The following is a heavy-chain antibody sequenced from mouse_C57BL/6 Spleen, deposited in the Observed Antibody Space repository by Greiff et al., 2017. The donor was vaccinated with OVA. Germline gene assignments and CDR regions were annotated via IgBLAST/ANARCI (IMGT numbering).Heavy chain of an antibody. Sequence: VHLVESGPGLVAPSQSLSITCTVSGFSLTSYGVDWVRQSPGKGLEWLGVIWGVGSTNYNSALKSRLSISKDKSKSQVFLKMNSLQTDDTAMYYCASRNPYYAMDYWGQGTSVTVSS. CDR3: ASRNPYYAMDY. D-gene: IGHD2-1*01. V-gene: IGHV2-6*01. J-gene: IGHJ4*01. CDR1: GFSLTSYG. CDR2: IWGVGST.